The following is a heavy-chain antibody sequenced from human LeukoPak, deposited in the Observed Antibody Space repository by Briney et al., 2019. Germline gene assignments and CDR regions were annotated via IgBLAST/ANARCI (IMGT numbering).Heavy chain of an antibody. CDR2: IIPIFGTA. CDR3: ARDCYYYYDSSGYRASCFDY. J-gene: IGHJ4*02. CDR1: GGTFSSYA. Sequence: SVKVSCKASGGTFSSYAISWVRQAPGQGLEWMGGIIPIFGTANYAQKFQGRVTITADESASTAYMELSSLRSEDTAVYYCARDCYYYYDSSGYRASCFDYWGQGTLVTVSS. D-gene: IGHD3-22*01. V-gene: IGHV1-69*13.